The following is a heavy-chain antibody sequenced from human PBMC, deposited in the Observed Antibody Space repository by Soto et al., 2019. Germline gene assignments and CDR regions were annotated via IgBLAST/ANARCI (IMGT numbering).Heavy chain of an antibody. CDR2: IAYDGSNK. CDR3: ARDLQAGADYVNWSAT. V-gene: IGHV3-30*04. Sequence: QVQLVESGGGVVQPGRSLRLSCAASGFSISRSAMHWVRQAPGKGLEWVAVIAYDGSNKWYADSAKGRFTISRDNSKNTLYLHMSSLRREDTAVYYCARDLQAGADYVNWSATWGQGTLVTVSS. J-gene: IGHJ5*02. D-gene: IGHD4-17*01. CDR1: GFSISRSA.